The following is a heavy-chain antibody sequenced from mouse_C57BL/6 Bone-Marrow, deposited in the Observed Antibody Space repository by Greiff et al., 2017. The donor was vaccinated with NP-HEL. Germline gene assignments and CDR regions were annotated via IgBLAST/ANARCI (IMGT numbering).Heavy chain of an antibody. CDR1: GYTFTSYW. CDR3: ARYGSSYGDWYFDV. V-gene: IGHV1-55*01. CDR2: IYPGSGST. J-gene: IGHJ1*03. D-gene: IGHD1-1*01. Sequence: QVQLQQPGAELVKPGASVKMSCKASGYTFTSYWITWVKQRPGQGLEWIGDIYPGSGSTNYNEKFKSKATLTVDTSSSTAYMQLSSLTSEAAAVYYGARYGSSYGDWYFDVWGTGTTVTVAS.